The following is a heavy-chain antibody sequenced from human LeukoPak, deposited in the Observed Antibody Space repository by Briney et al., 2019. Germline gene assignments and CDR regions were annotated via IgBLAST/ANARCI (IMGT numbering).Heavy chain of an antibody. Sequence: PGGSLRLSCTASGFIFSHAWMNWVRQAPGKGLQWLGRIRSGGAREYAAPAQGRFTISRDDSRNTVSLEMNNLDTDGTAVYFCAVDTPVIDAQIDYWGQGTLVTVSS. V-gene: IGHV3-15*01. D-gene: IGHD3-16*02. CDR1: GFIFSHAW. J-gene: IGHJ4*02. CDR2: IRSGGAR. CDR3: AVDTPVIDAQIDY.